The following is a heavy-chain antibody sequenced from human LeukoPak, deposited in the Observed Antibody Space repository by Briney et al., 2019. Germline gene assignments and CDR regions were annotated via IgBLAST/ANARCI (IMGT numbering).Heavy chain of an antibody. J-gene: IGHJ4*02. CDR3: SRSGKIQLWSTGVNY. Sequence: PSETLSLTCAVYGGSFSGYYWSWIRQPPGKGLEWIGEINHSGSTNYNPSLKSRVTISVDTSKNQFSLKLSSVTAADTAVYYSSRSGKIQLWSTGVNYWGQGTLVTVSS. CDR1: GGSFSGYY. D-gene: IGHD5-18*01. CDR2: INHSGST. V-gene: IGHV4-34*01.